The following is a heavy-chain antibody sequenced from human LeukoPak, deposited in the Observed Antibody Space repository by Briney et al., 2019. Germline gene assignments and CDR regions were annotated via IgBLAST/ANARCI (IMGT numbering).Heavy chain of an antibody. CDR1: GFIFSNYW. D-gene: IGHD5-18*01. J-gene: IGHJ4*02. CDR3: ATHSGFRHDF. Sequence: GGSLRLSCVDSGFIFSNYWMSWVRQAPGKGLEWVANMNEDGSHVYYVGSVKGRFTISRDNAKRSLYLQMNSLRAEDTAIYYCATHSGFRHDFWGQGTLVTVSS. CDR2: MNEDGSHV. V-gene: IGHV3-7*01.